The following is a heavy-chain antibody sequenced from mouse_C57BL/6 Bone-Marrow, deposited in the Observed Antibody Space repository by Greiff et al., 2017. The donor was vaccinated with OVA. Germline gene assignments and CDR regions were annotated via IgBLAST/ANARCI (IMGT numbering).Heavy chain of an antibody. V-gene: IGHV1-5*01. CDR2: IYPGNSAT. D-gene: IGHD2-12*01. CDR1: GYTFTSYW. Sequence: VQLQQSGTVLARPGASVKMSCKTSGYTFTSYWMHWVKQRPGKGLEWIGAIYPGNSATSYNQKFQGKAILTAVTSASTAYMELSSLTNEDASVYYGTSGGVYSPYAMDDWGQGTSVTVSS. CDR3: TSGGVYSPYAMDD. J-gene: IGHJ4*01.